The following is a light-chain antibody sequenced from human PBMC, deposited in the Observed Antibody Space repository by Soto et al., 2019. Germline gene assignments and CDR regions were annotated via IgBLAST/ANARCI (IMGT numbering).Light chain of an antibody. CDR2: EVS. Sequence: QSALTQPPSASGSPGQSVTISCTGTSSDVGGYNYVSWYQQHPGKAPKLMISEVSKRPSGVPDRFSGSKSGNTASLTVSGLQAEAEADYYCSSFAGNNNLVFGGGTKVTGL. CDR3: SSFAGNNNLV. V-gene: IGLV2-8*01. J-gene: IGLJ2*01. CDR1: SSDVGGYNY.